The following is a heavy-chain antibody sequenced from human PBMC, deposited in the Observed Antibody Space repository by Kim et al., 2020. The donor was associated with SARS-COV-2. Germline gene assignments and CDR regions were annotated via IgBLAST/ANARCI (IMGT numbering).Heavy chain of an antibody. V-gene: IGHV5-10-1*01. Sequence: GESLKISCKGSGYSFTSYWISWVRQMPGKGLEWMGRIDPSDSYTNYSPSFQGHVTIPADKSISTAYLQWSSLKASDTAMYYCARSGVGGSGWGQFDPWGQGTLVTVPS. CDR1: GYSFTSYW. J-gene: IGHJ5*02. CDR2: IDPSDSYT. CDR3: ARSGVGGSGWGQFDP. D-gene: IGHD2-15*01.